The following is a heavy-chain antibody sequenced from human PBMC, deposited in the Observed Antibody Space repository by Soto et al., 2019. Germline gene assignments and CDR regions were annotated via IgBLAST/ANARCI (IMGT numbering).Heavy chain of an antibody. J-gene: IGHJ4*02. V-gene: IGHV1-69*13. CDR1: GDTFSGYP. CDR3: ARDGGFGELKY. CDR2: IIPVFGTT. Sequence: SVKVSCKASGDTFSGYPINWVRQAPGEGLEWMGRIIPVFGTTNDAQRFEGRVTFTADESTNTAYMELRGLLSEDTAVYYCARDGGFGELKYWGPGTPVTVSS. D-gene: IGHD3-10*01.